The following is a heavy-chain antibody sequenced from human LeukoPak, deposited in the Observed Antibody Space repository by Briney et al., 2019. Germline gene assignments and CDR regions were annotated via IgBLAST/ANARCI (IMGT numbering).Heavy chain of an antibody. CDR2: ISDSGGST. J-gene: IGHJ4*02. CDR1: GLTFSSYA. Sequence: GGSLRLSCAASGLTFSSYAMSWVRQAPGKGLEWVSTISDSGGSTYYAESVKGRFTISRDNSNNTLYLQMNSPRAEDTAVYYCAKWTDYDFWSGYDYWGQGTLVTVSS. D-gene: IGHD3-3*01. CDR3: AKWTDYDFWSGYDY. V-gene: IGHV3-23*01.